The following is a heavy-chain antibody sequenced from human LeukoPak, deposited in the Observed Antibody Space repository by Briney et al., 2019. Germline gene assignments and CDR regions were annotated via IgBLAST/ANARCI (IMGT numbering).Heavy chain of an antibody. CDR3: ARHAIDSSGYYLDYFDY. D-gene: IGHD3-22*01. CDR2: ISTSGST. CDR1: GGSISSCH. Sequence: SETLSLTCTVSGGSISSCHWSWIRQPPGQGLEWIGYISTSGSTYYNPSLKSRVTISVDTSKNHFSLKLSSVTAADTAVYYCARHAIDSSGYYLDYFDYWGQGTLVTVSS. V-gene: IGHV4-4*08. J-gene: IGHJ4*02.